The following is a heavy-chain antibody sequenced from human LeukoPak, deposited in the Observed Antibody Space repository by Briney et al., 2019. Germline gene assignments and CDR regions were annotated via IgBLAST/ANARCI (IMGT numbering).Heavy chain of an antibody. J-gene: IGHJ4*02. CDR2: ISAHSGNT. D-gene: IGHD1-1*01. V-gene: IGHV1-18*01. CDR1: GYTFSTYG. Sequence: ASVKVSCKTSGYTFSTYGITWVRQAPRQGFQWMGWISAHSGNTNYAENFQGRISLTTDTSATTAYMELRSLTSDDTAVYYCARDLSSGGWTLEFDYWGQGSLVTVAS. CDR3: ARDLSSGGWTLEFDY.